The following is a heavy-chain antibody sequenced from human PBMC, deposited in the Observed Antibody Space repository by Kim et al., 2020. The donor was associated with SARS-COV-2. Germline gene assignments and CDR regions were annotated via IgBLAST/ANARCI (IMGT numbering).Heavy chain of an antibody. V-gene: IGHV3-30*04. CDR2: ISYDGSNK. Sequence: GGSLRLSCAASGFTFSSYAMHWVRQAPGKGLEWVAVISYDGSNKYYADSVKGRFTISRDNSKNTLYLQMNSLRAEDTAVYYCARGDCCNSTFDYWGQGTLVTVSS. CDR1: GFTFSSYA. D-gene: IGHD2-21*02. CDR3: ARGDCCNSTFDY. J-gene: IGHJ4*02.